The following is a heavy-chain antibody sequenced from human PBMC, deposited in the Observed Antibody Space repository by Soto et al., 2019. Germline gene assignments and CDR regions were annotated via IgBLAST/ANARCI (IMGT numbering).Heavy chain of an antibody. CDR3: ARDWYYDILTGHYYYYGMDV. D-gene: IGHD3-9*01. CDR2: IWYDGSKK. Sequence: QVQLVESGEGVVRPGRSLRLYCAASGFTFSSYGMHWVRQAPGKGLEWVAVIWYDGSKKYYADSVKGRFTISRDNSKNTLYLQMNSLRAEDTAVYYCARDWYYDILTGHYYYYGMDVWGQGTTVTVSS. V-gene: IGHV3-33*01. CDR1: GFTFSSYG. J-gene: IGHJ6*02.